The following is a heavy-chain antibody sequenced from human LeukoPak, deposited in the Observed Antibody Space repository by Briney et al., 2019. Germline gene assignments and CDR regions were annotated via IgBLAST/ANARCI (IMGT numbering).Heavy chain of an antibody. J-gene: IGHJ4*02. CDR2: ISSSGSAI. CDR3: ARDPASIDSSGYSYGY. D-gene: IGHD3-22*01. CDR1: GFTFSSYE. Sequence: PGGSLRRSCAASGFTFSSYEMNMVRQAPGKELEWVSYISSSGSAIYYADSVKGRFTISRDNTRTSLYLQMNSLRAEDTAVYYCARDPASIDSSGYSYGYWGQGTLVTVSS. V-gene: IGHV3-48*03.